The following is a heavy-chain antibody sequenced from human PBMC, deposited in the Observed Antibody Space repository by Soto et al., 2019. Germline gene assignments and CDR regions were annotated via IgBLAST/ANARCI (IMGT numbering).Heavy chain of an antibody. D-gene: IGHD4-17*01. V-gene: IGHV3-30*18. CDR2: ISYDGSNK. J-gene: IGHJ2*01. CDR3: AKDGLRWQLRVYWYFDL. Sequence: QVQLVESGGGVVQPGRSLRLSCAASGFTFSSYGMHWVHQAPGKGLEWVAVISYDGSNKYYADSVKGRFTISRDNSKNTLYLQMNSLRAEDTAVYYCAKDGLRWQLRVYWYFDLWGRGTLVTVSS. CDR1: GFTFSSYG.